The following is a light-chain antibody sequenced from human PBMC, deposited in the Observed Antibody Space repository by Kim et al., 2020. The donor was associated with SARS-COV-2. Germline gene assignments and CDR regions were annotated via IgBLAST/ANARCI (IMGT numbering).Light chain of an antibody. J-gene: IGKJ1*01. CDR1: RCVMRSF. Sequence: PAERASPPCRGSRCVMRSFLAWVQQKPGQVPRLLIYDTSIRATVIPDRFSGSGSGADFTLTISRLQAEDFAVYYCQQYGGSEGTFGEGTKVDIK. V-gene: IGKV3-20*01. CDR3: QQYGGSEGT. CDR2: DTS.